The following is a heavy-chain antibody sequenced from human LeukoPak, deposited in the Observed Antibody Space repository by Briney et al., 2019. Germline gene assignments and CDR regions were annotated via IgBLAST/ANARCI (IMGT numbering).Heavy chain of an antibody. CDR2: INHSGST. V-gene: IGHV4-34*01. D-gene: IGHD3-3*01. CDR1: GGSFSGYY. J-gene: IGHJ4*02. Sequence: SETLSLTCAVYGGSFSGYYWSWIRQPPEKGLEWIGEINHSGSTNYNPSLKSRVTISVDTSKNQFSLKLSSVTAADTAVYYCARGSPRGDFWRGYYQDCYFDYWGQGTLVTVSS. CDR3: ARGSPRGDFWRGYYQDCYFDY.